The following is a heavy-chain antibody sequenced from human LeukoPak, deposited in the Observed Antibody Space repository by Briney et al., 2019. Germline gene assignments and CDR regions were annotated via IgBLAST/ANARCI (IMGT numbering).Heavy chain of an antibody. CDR1: AGSISSSNYY. Sequence: SETLSLTCTVSAGSISSSNYYWGWIRQPPGKGLEWIGSIYYSGRTYYNPSLKSRVTISVDTSKNQFSLKLSSVTAADTAVYYCARGPPGSYYGWGQGTLVTVSS. J-gene: IGHJ4*02. CDR2: IYYSGRT. V-gene: IGHV4-39*07. CDR3: ARGPPGSYYG. D-gene: IGHD3-10*01.